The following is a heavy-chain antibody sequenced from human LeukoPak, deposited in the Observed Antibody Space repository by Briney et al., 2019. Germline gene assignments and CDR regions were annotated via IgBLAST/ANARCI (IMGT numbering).Heavy chain of an antibody. CDR2: INWNGGST. CDR3: ARVDGYDLNSNIDY. J-gene: IGHJ4*02. Sequence: PGGSLRLSCAASGFTFDDYGMSWVRQAPGKGLEWVSGINWNGGSTGYADSVKGRFTISRDNAKNSLYLQMNSLRAEDTALYYRARVDGYDLNSNIDYWGQGTLVTVSS. D-gene: IGHD1-14*01. CDR1: GFTFDDYG. V-gene: IGHV3-20*04.